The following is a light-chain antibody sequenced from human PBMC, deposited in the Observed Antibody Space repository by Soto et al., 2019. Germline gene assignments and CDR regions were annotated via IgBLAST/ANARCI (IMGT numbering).Light chain of an antibody. CDR2: DVS. J-gene: IGKJ4*01. V-gene: IGKV3-15*01. CDR3: HQYNTWPLT. CDR1: QAIRSD. Sequence: EIVMTQSPVALSVSPGERATLSCRASQAIRSDLAWYQQKPGQAPRLLISDVSTRATGIPARFNGSGSGTEFTLAISSLQFEDFAVYYCHQYNTWPLTFXGGTEVDIK.